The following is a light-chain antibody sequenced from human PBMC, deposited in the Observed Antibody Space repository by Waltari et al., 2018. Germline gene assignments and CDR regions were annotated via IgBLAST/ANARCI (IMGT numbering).Light chain of an antibody. J-gene: IGKJ5*01. V-gene: IGKV1-39*01. CDR1: PSIRTE. CDR2: AAS. CDR3: QQSYSIPIT. Sequence: EIQLTQSPSSLSAFVGDRVAITCRASPSIRTELHGDQVKPGKVPKLLIYAASSLDSGVPSRFSGSGSGTDFTLTISSLQPEDVATYYCQQSYSIPITFGQGTRL.